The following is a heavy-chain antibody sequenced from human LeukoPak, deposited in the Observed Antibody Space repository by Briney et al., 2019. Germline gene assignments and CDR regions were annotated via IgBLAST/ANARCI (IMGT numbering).Heavy chain of an antibody. V-gene: IGHV3-23*01. CDR3: AKYCSGGYCYSGMDV. D-gene: IGHD2-15*01. CDR1: GFTFSNYW. Sequence: GGSLRLSCAASGFTFSNYWMDWVRQAPGKGLEWVSVITNSGGTYYADSVKGRFTISRDNSKNTLYLQMNSLRGEDTAVYYCAKYCSGGYCYSGMDVWGQGTTVTVSS. J-gene: IGHJ6*02. CDR2: ITNSGGT.